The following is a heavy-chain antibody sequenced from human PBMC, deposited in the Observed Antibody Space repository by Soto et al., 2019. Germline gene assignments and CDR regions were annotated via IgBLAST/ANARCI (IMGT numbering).Heavy chain of an antibody. D-gene: IGHD4-17*01. V-gene: IGHV1-69*08. CDR1: GGTFSSYT. J-gene: IGHJ6*02. CDR3: ARDRDYGGNRGYYYYGMDV. CDR2: IIPILGIA. Sequence: QVQLVQSGAEVKKPGSSVKVSCKASGGTFSSYTISWVRQAPGQGLEWMGRIIPILGIANYAQKFQGRVTITADKXXSXAXXELSSLRSEDTAVYYCARDRDYGGNRGYYYYGMDVWGQGTTVTVSS.